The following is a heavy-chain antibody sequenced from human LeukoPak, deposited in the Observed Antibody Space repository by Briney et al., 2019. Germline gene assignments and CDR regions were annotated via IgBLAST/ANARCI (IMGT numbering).Heavy chain of an antibody. CDR1: GFTFSSYA. V-gene: IGHV3-30-3*01. D-gene: IGHD3-9*01. CDR2: ISYDGSNK. CDR3: ARVNRVPYYDILTGNDY. J-gene: IGHJ4*02. Sequence: GGSLRLSCAASGFTFSSYAMHWVRQAPGKGLDWVAVISYDGSNKYYADSVKGRLTISRDNSKNTLYLQMNSLRAEDTAVYYCARVNRVPYYDILTGNDYWGQGTLVTVSS.